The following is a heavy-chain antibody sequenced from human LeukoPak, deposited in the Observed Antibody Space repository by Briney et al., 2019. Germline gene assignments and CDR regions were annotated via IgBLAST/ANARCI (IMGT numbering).Heavy chain of an antibody. CDR3: AKDQLLWFGELLSGGDY. CDR1: GFNFRSYA. Sequence: GGSLRLSCAASGFNFRSYAMSWVRQTPEKGLEWVSAISGSGGSTYYEDSVKGRFTISRDNSKNTLYLQMNSLRAEDTAVYYCAKDQLLWFGELLSGGDYWGQGTLVTVSS. D-gene: IGHD3-10*01. CDR2: ISGSGGST. V-gene: IGHV3-23*01. J-gene: IGHJ4*02.